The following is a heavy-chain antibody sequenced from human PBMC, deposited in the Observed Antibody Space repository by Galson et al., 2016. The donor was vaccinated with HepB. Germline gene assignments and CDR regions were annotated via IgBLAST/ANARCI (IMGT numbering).Heavy chain of an antibody. Sequence: SVKVSCKASGYTFTNNGITWVRQAPGQGLEWMGWISGYNGNTHYSPKWQDRFTMTTDTSTSTTFMELRGLRADDTAVYYCAREWAGYGGNRLDPWGQGTLVTVSS. CDR1: GYTFTNNG. CDR2: ISGYNGNT. D-gene: IGHD4-23*01. V-gene: IGHV1-18*04. CDR3: AREWAGYGGNRLDP. J-gene: IGHJ5*02.